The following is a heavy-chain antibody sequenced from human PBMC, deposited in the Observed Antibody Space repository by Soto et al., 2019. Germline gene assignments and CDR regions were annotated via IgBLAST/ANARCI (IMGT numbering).Heavy chain of an antibody. J-gene: IGHJ5*02. CDR3: ARGLPGIAVAGTGWFDP. D-gene: IGHD6-19*01. CDR2: INHSGST. Sequence: SETLSLTCAVYGGSFSGYYWSWIRQPPGKGLEWIGEINHSGSTNYNPSLKSRVTISVDTSKNQFSLKLSSVTAADTAVYYCARGLPGIAVAGTGWFDPWGQGTLVTVSS. V-gene: IGHV4-34*01. CDR1: GGSFSGYY.